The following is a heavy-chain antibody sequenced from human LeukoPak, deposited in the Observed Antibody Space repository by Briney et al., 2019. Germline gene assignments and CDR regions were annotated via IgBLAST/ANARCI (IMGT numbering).Heavy chain of an antibody. CDR2: IFPGDSDT. CDR3: ALNGDYAPFDY. Sequence: GESLKISCQISGYKFVSYWIGWVRQMPGKGLEWMGIIFPGDSDTRYSPSFEGQVTISADRSNNTAYLQWRSLEASDTAIYYCALNGDYAPFDYWGQGTLVTVSS. D-gene: IGHD4-17*01. V-gene: IGHV5-51*01. J-gene: IGHJ4*02. CDR1: GYKFVSYW.